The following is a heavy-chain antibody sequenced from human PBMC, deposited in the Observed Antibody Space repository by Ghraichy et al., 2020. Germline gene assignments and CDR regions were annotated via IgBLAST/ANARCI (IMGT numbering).Heavy chain of an antibody. D-gene: IGHD4-17*01. CDR3: ARGNWDYGDYALDY. J-gene: IGHJ4*02. CDR2: INHSGST. Sequence: SQTLSLTCAVYGGSFSGYYWSWIRQPPGKGLEWIGEINHSGSTNYNPSLKSRVTISVDTSKNQFSLKLSSVTAADTAVYYCARGNWDYGDYALDYWGQGTLVTVSS. CDR1: GGSFSGYY. V-gene: IGHV4-34*01.